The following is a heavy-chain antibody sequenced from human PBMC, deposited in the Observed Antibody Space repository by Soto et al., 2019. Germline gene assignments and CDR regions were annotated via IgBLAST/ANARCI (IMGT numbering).Heavy chain of an antibody. J-gene: IGHJ6*02. CDR3: IRLEYGVDV. CDR2: IRSKANNYAT. Sequence: EVQLVESGGGLVQPGGSLKLSCEASGFILSVSAVHWVRQASGKGLEWLGRIRSKANNYATAYAESVKGRFTISRDDSKNAAYLQMNSLKTEDTALYYCIRLEYGVDVWGRGTTVTVSS. V-gene: IGHV3-73*01. CDR1: GFILSVSA.